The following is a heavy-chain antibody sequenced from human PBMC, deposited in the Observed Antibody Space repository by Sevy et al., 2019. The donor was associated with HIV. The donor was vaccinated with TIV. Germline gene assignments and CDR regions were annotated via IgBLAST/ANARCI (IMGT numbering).Heavy chain of an antibody. D-gene: IGHD3-16*02. J-gene: IGHJ4*02. Sequence: ASVKVSCKASGYTFTSYDINWVRQATGQGLEWMGWMNRNSGNTGYAQKFQGRVTITRNTSISTAYMELSSLRSEDTAMYYCARYDYVWGSYRYWGQGTLVTVSS. CDR2: MNRNSGNT. CDR3: ARYDYVWGSYRY. V-gene: IGHV1-8*03. CDR1: GYTFTSYD.